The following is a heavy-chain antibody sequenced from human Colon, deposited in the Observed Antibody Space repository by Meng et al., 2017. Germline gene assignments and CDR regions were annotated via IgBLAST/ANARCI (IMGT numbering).Heavy chain of an antibody. CDR2: IKQDGSET. D-gene: IGHD1-26*01. CDR3: ARDKVVGATKFDY. V-gene: IGHV3-7*01. CDR1: GFNFNMYW. Sequence: GGSLRLSCAASGFNFNMYWLSWVRQAPGKGLEWVTNIKQDGSETYYVDSVKGRFTISRDNTKKSLYLQMNNLRAEDTAVYYCARDKVVGATKFDYWGPGNLVTVSS. J-gene: IGHJ4*02.